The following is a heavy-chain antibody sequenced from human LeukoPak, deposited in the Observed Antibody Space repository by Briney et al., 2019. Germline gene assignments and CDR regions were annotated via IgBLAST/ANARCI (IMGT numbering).Heavy chain of an antibody. V-gene: IGHV4-59*01. CDR2: IYYSGST. D-gene: IGHD3-22*01. CDR1: GGSISSYY. Sequence: SETLSLTCIVSGGSISSYYWSWIRQPPGKGLEWIGYIYYSGSTNYNPSLKSRVTISVDTSKNQFSLKLSSVTAADTAVYYCARDNYYYDRGGAFGIWGQGTMVTVSS. J-gene: IGHJ3*02. CDR3: ARDNYYYDRGGAFGI.